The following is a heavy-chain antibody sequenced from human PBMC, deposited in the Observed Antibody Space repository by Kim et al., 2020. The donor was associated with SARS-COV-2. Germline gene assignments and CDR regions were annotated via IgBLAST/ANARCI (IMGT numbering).Heavy chain of an antibody. Sequence: SETLSLTCTVSGGSISSSSYYWGWIRQPPGKGLEWIGSIYYSGSTYYNPSLKSRVTISVDTSKNQFSLKLSSVTAADTAVYYCARRMVRGVIGGAFDIWGQGTMVTVSS. CDR1: GGSISSSSYY. J-gene: IGHJ3*02. D-gene: IGHD3-10*01. CDR3: ARRMVRGVIGGAFDI. V-gene: IGHV4-39*01. CDR2: IYYSGST.